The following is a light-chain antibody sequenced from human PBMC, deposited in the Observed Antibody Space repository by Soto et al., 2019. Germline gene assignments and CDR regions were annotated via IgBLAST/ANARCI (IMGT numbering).Light chain of an antibody. J-gene: IGKJ2*01. CDR2: ATS. Sequence: ELVLTQSPGTLSLSPGERATLSCRASQRMSSNYLAWYQQKPGQAPRLLIYATSSRATGSTDRFSGSGSGTDFTLTISRLEPEDSAVYFCQQYGTAPPRYTFGQGTKLEIK. V-gene: IGKV3-20*01. CDR3: QQYGTAPPRYT. CDR1: QRMSSNY.